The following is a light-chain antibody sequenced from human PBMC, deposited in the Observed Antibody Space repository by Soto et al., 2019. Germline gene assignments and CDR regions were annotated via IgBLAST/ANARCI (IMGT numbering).Light chain of an antibody. Sequence: EIVWTQSPGTLSLSPGERATLSCRASLSVSSSYLAWYQQKPGQAPRLLIYGASSRATGIPDRFSGSGSGTDLTLTISRLETEDFAVYYCQQYGSSPTTFGLGAKVEIK. CDR2: GAS. J-gene: IGKJ1*01. CDR1: LSVSSSY. V-gene: IGKV3-20*01. CDR3: QQYGSSPTT.